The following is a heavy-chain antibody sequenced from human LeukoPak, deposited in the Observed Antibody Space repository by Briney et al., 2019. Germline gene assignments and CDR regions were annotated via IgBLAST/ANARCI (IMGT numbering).Heavy chain of an antibody. CDR3: TKSDGSGLIRI. D-gene: IGHD3-22*01. Sequence: PSETLSLTCAVYGGSFSGYYWSWIRQPPGKGLEWIGEINHSGSTNYNPSLKSRVTISVDTSKNQFSLKVISMTAADTAVYYCTKSDGSGLIRICGRGTMVTVSS. J-gene: IGHJ3*02. CDR1: GGSFSGYY. CDR2: INHSGST. V-gene: IGHV4-34*01.